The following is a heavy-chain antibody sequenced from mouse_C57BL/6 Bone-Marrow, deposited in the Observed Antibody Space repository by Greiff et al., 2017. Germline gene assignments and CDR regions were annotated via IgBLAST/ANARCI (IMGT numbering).Heavy chain of an antibody. D-gene: IGHD2-1*01. Sequence: EVKVVESGGGLVQPGGSLKLSCAASGFTFSDYYMYWVRQTPEQRLEWVAYISTGGGSTYYPETVKGRFTISRDNAKNTLYLQTSRLKSEDTAMYYCARSPLLCGYFDVWGTGTTVTVSS. J-gene: IGHJ1*03. CDR3: ARSPLLCGYFDV. CDR2: ISTGGGST. CDR1: GFTFSDYY. V-gene: IGHV5-12*01.